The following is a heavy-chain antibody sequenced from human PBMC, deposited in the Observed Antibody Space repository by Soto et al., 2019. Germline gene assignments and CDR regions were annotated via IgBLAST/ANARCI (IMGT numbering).Heavy chain of an antibody. Sequence: EVQLVESGGGLVQPGGSLRLSCAASGFTFSSYWMSWVRQAPGKGLEWVANIKQDGSEKYYVDSVKGRFTISRDNAKNSLYLQMNSLRAEDTAVYYCARAPYPRYCSSTSCPLVRYFDLWGRGTLVTVSS. V-gene: IGHV3-7*01. D-gene: IGHD2-2*01. J-gene: IGHJ2*01. CDR2: IKQDGSEK. CDR3: ARAPYPRYCSSTSCPLVRYFDL. CDR1: GFTFSSYW.